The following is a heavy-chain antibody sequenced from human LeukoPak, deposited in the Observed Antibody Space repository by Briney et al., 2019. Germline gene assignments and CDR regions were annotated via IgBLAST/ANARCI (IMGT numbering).Heavy chain of an antibody. V-gene: IGHV3-11*01. J-gene: IGHJ3*02. CDR2: ISSSGITI. Sequence: GGSLRLSCAASRFTFGDYYMSWIRQAPGKGLEWVSYISSSGITIYYADSMKGRFTISRDNAKDSLYLQMNSLRAEDTAVYYCARIIAAAGFAFDIWGQGTMVTVSS. CDR1: RFTFGDYY. CDR3: ARIIAAAGFAFDI. D-gene: IGHD6-13*01.